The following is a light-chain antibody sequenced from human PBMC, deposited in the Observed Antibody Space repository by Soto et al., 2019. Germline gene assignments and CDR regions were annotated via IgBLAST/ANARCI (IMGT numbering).Light chain of an antibody. V-gene: IGKV2-40*01. CDR2: ALS. Sequence: IVLTQTPLPLRVTPGEPASLSCTSSQSLLDSDDGNTLLDWYLQKPGRSPQLLIYALSYRASGVLAMVRSRGSGNDFTLKMSRVEFEYVGVYYCLQRMDFAYSFGQENKLEIK. J-gene: IGKJ2*01. CDR1: QSLLDSDDGNTL. CDR3: LQRMDFAYS.